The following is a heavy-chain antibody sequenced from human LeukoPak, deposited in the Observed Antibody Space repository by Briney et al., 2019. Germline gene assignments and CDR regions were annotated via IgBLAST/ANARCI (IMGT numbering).Heavy chain of an antibody. Sequence: GGSLRLSCAASGFTFSSYAMSWVRQAPGKGLEWVSAISGSGGSTYYADSVKGRFTISRDNSKNTLYLQMNSLRAEDTAVYYCTTAGVRFLWGDDDYWGQGTLVTVSS. CDR1: GFTFSSYA. J-gene: IGHJ4*02. CDR3: TTAGVRFLWGDDDY. D-gene: IGHD3-3*01. CDR2: ISGSGGST. V-gene: IGHV3-23*01.